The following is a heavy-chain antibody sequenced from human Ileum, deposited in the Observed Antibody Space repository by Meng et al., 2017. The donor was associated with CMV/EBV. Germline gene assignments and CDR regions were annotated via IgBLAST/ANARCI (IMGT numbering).Heavy chain of an antibody. V-gene: IGHV3-73*01. CDR1: GFTFSGST. Sequence: SCEASGFTFSGSTLHWVRQASGKGLEWVGRITGKAHNYATEYAASVKGRFTISRDDSKNTAYLQMKSLKTEDTAVYYCARGGRELLHWGQGTLVTVST. J-gene: IGHJ4*02. D-gene: IGHD1-26*01. CDR2: ITGKAHNYAT. CDR3: ARGGRELLH.